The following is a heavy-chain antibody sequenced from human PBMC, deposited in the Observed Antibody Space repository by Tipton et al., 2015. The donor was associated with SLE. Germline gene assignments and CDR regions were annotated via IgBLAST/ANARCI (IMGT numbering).Heavy chain of an antibody. CDR3: ATDRLVGAVMIY. CDR1: GFTFSSYA. CDR2: ISRSGDST. D-gene: IGHD2-2*01. V-gene: IGHV3-23*01. J-gene: IGHJ4*02. Sequence: GSLRLSCAASGFTFSSYALTWVRQAPGKGLEWVSFISRSGDSTYYTDSVRGRFTISRDNSKSTLFLEMNSLRAEDTAVYYCATDRLVGAVMIYWGQGTLVTVSP.